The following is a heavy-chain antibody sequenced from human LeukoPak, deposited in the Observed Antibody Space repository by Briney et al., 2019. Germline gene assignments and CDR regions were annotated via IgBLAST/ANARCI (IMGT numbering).Heavy chain of an antibody. Sequence: GASVKVSCKASGYTVTGYYMHWVRQAPGQGLEWMGWINPNSGGTNYAQKFQGWVTMTRDTSISTAYMELSRLRSDDTAVYYCARDLGYSGYEFDYWGQGTLVTVSS. CDR1: GYTVTGYY. V-gene: IGHV1-2*04. CDR3: ARDLGYSGYEFDY. CDR2: INPNSGGT. D-gene: IGHD5-12*01. J-gene: IGHJ4*02.